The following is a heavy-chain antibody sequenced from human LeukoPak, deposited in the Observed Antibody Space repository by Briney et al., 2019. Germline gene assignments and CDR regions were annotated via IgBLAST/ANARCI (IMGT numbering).Heavy chain of an antibody. CDR2: ISAYNGNT. CDR1: GYTFTSYG. Sequence: GASVKVSCKASGYTFTSYGVSWVRQAPGQGLEWMGWISAYNGNTNYAQKLQGRVTMTTDTSTSTVYMELRSLRSDDTAVYYCARDDYGAPMDVWGKGTAVTVSS. J-gene: IGHJ6*04. D-gene: IGHD4-17*01. CDR3: ARDDYGAPMDV. V-gene: IGHV1-18*01.